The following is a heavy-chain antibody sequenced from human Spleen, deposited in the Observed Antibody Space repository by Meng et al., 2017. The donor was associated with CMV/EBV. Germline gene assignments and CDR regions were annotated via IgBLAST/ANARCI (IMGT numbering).Heavy chain of an antibody. V-gene: IGHV1-2*02. D-gene: IGHD1-26*01. J-gene: IGHJ4*02. CDR3: ARYSGSYADY. Sequence: ASVKVSCKASGYTFTGYYMHWVRQAPGQGLEWMGWIHPQSGVTNYAQKFQARVTLTRDTSISTAYMELSRLRSDDTAVYYCARYSGSYADYWGQGTLVTVSS. CDR2: IHPQSGVT. CDR1: GYTFTGYY.